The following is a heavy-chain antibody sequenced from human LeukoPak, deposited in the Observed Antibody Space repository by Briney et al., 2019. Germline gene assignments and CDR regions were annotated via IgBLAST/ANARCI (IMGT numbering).Heavy chain of an antibody. V-gene: IGHV3-30*02. CDR1: GFTFSNYG. CDR2: IRYDGNNK. J-gene: IGHJ4*02. Sequence: PGGSLRLSCGASGFTFSNYGMLWVRQAPGKWLDWVAFIRYDGNNKLYAHSVKGRFTISRDNSKNTLYLHINSLRAEDTAVYYCAKNLNRYYYDKLSMDYWGQGTLVTVSS. CDR3: AKNLNRYYYDKLSMDY. D-gene: IGHD3-22*01.